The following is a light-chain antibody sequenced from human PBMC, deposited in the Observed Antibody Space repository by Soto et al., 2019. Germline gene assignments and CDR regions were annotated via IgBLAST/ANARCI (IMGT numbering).Light chain of an antibody. J-gene: IGKJ1*01. CDR3: QQYHSYWT. Sequence: IQMTQTPSTLSASTGDRVTITCRASQGISSYLAWYQQKPGKAPKLLIYAAYNLQSGVPSRFSGSGSGTDFTLTISCLQSEDFATYYCQQYHSYWTFGQGTKVDIK. CDR2: AAY. CDR1: QGISSY. V-gene: IGKV1-8*01.